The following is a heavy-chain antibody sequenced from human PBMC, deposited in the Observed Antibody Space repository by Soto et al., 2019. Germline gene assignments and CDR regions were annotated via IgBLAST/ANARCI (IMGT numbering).Heavy chain of an antibody. CDR3: AKAVQQLDGSHFDY. D-gene: IGHD6-13*01. CDR2: ISGSGGST. V-gene: IGHV3-23*01. Sequence: PGGSLRLSCAASGFTFSSYAMSWVRQAPGKGLEWVSAISGSGGSTYYADSVKGRFTISRDNSKNTLYLQMTSLRAEDTAVYYCAKAVQQLDGSHFDYWGQGTLVTVSS. J-gene: IGHJ4*02. CDR1: GFTFSSYA.